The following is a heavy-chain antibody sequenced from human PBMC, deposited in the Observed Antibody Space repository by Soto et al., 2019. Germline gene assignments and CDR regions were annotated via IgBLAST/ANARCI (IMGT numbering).Heavy chain of an antibody. J-gene: IGHJ4*02. Sequence: GGSLRLSCAASGFTFSVYAMSWVRQAPGKGLEWVSTLSGGDATTYYADSVEGRFTISRDTSRNTLYLQMNSLRVEDTAVFYCARTFREVFINFDHWGQGILVTVSS. V-gene: IGHV3-23*01. CDR3: ARTFREVFINFDH. CDR1: GFTFSVYA. CDR2: LSGGDATT. D-gene: IGHD3-10*01.